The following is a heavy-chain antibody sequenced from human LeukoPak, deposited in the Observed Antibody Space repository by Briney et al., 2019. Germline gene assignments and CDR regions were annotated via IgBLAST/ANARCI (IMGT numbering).Heavy chain of an antibody. V-gene: IGHV3-48*01. J-gene: IGHJ4*02. CDR3: ARPSRGFFDY. CDR2: ISSSSSTI. Sequence: GGSLRLSCAASGFTFSSYSMNWVRQAPGKGLEWVSYISSSSSTIYYADSMKGRFTISRDNAKKSLYLQMNSLRAEDTAVYYCARPSRGFFDYWGQGTLVTVSS. CDR1: GFTFSSYS. D-gene: IGHD3-10*01.